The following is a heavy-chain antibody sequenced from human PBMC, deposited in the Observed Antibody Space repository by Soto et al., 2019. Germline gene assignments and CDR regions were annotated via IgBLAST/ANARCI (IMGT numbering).Heavy chain of an antibody. CDR3: ARGRPPPLIGMDV. J-gene: IGHJ6*02. CDR1: GGSISSGGYS. Sequence: QLQLQESGSGLVKPSQTLSLTCAVSGGSISSGGYSWSWIRQPPGKCLEWIGYIYHSGSTYYNPSLKSRVTISVDRSKNQFSLKLSSVTAADTAVYYCARGRPPPLIGMDVWGQGTTVTVSS. V-gene: IGHV4-30-2*01. CDR2: IYHSGST.